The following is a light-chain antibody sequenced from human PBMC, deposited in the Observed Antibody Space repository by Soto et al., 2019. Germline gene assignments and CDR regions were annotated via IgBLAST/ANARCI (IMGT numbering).Light chain of an antibody. Sequence: EIVLTQSPATLSLSPGERATLSCRASQTVDTYLAWYQQKPGQSPILLIYDVSDRATGIPARFSGSGSGTDFTLTISSLEPEDVAVYYCGQFVSAPPRTFGQGTRVEIK. V-gene: IGKV3-11*01. CDR3: GQFVSAPPRT. CDR1: QTVDTY. CDR2: DVS. J-gene: IGKJ1*01.